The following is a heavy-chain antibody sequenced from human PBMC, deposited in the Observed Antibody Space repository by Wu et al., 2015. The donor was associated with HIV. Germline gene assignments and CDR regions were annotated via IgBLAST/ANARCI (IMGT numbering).Heavy chain of an antibody. CDR1: GYTFTSYY. D-gene: IGHD3-9*01. CDR3: ASTQFSTLTGYYSYFQH. CDR2: INPSGGST. Sequence: QVQLVQSGAEVKKPGASVKVSCKASGYTFTSYYMHWVRQAPGQGLEWMGIINPSGGSTSYAQKFQGRVTMTRDTSTSTVYMELSSLRSEDTAVYYCASTQFSTLTGYYSYFQHWGQGTLVTVSS. V-gene: IGHV1-46*01. J-gene: IGHJ1*01.